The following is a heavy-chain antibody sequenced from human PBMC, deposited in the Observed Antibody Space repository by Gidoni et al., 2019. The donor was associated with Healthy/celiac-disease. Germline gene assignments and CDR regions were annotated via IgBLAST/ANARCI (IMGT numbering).Heavy chain of an antibody. V-gene: IGHV3-64*01. CDR2: ISSNGGST. Sequence: EVQLVESGGGLVQPGGSLRLSCAASGFTFSSYAMHWVRQAPGKGLEYVSAISSNGGSTYYANSVKGRFTISRDNSKNTLYLQMGSLRAEDMAVYYCARDRSSSWRGLSEFDLWGRGTLVTVSS. D-gene: IGHD6-13*01. CDR1: GFTFSSYA. J-gene: IGHJ2*01. CDR3: ARDRSSSWRGLSEFDL.